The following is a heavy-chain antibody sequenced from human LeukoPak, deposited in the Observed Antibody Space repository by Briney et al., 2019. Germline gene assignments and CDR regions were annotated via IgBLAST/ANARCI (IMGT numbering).Heavy chain of an antibody. CDR2: IWYDGNNK. CDR3: ARDGSWGWAQYDH. Sequence: PGGSLRLSCAASGFTFSSYGMRWVRQAPGKGLEWVAVIWYDGNNKYYADSVKGRFTISRDNSKNTLYLQMNSLRAEDTALYYCARDGSWGWAQYDHWGQGILVTVSS. V-gene: IGHV3-33*01. J-gene: IGHJ4*02. CDR1: GFTFSSYG. D-gene: IGHD5-24*01.